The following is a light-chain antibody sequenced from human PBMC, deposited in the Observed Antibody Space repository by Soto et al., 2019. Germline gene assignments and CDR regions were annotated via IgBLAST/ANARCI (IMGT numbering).Light chain of an antibody. J-gene: IGKJ5*01. Sequence: EFVLTQSPCTLSLSPGERATLSCRASQSVSSSYLAWYQQKPGQAPRLLIYDASNRATGIPARFSGSGSGTDFTLTISSLEPEDFAVYYCQQRSNWISFGQGTRLEIK. CDR3: QQRSNWIS. V-gene: IGKV3D-20*02. CDR2: DAS. CDR1: QSVSSSY.